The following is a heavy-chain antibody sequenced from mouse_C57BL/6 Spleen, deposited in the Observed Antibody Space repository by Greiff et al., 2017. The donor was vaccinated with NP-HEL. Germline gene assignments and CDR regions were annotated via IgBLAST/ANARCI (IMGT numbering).Heavy chain of an antibody. D-gene: IGHD1-1*01. CDR2: IDPENGDT. CDR3: TTYYYGSEGDFDY. CDR1: GFNIKDDY. Sequence: VQLQQSGAELVRPGASVKLSCTASGFNIKDDYMHWVKQRPEQGLEWIGWIDPENGDTEYASKFQGKATIPADTSSNTAYLQLSSLTSEDTAVYYGTTYYYGSEGDFDYWGQGTTLTVSS. J-gene: IGHJ2*01. V-gene: IGHV14-4*01.